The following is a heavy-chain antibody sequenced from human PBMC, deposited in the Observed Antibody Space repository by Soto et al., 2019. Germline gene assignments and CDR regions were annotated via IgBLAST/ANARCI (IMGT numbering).Heavy chain of an antibody. Sequence: PSETLSLTCTVSGGSISSSSYYWGWIRQPPGKGLEWIGSIYYSGSTYYNPSLKSRVTISVDTSKNQFSLKLSSVTAADTAVYYCARRDMDYYDSSGYDDYWGQGTLVTVSS. CDR3: ARRDMDYYDSSGYDDY. CDR2: IYYSGST. D-gene: IGHD3-22*01. CDR1: GGSISSSSYY. V-gene: IGHV4-39*01. J-gene: IGHJ4*02.